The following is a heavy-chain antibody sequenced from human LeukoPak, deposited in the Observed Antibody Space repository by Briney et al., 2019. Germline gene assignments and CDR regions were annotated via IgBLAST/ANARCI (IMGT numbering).Heavy chain of an antibody. Sequence: ASVKVSCKVSGYTLTELSMHWVRQAPGKGLEWMGGFDPEDGETIYAQKFQGRVTMTEDTSTDTAYMELSSLRSEDTAVYYCATLPARYCSSTSCYGHYYYYMDVWGKGTTVTVSS. CDR2: FDPEDGET. CDR1: GYTLTELS. V-gene: IGHV1-24*01. J-gene: IGHJ6*03. D-gene: IGHD2-2*01. CDR3: ATLPARYCSSTSCYGHYYYYMDV.